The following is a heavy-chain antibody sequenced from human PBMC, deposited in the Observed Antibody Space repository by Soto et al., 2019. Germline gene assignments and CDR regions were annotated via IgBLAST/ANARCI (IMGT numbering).Heavy chain of an antibody. CDR1: GFSLTTYDMG. CDR2: IYWDDDK. J-gene: IGHJ4*02. CDR3: AHAGDYDLLTFDH. D-gene: IGHD4-17*01. Sequence: GSGPTCEPAQTLTLTCAFSGFSLTTYDMGVAWIRQPPGKALEWLALIYWDDDKRYSPSLKDRLAISKDTSRNQVVLTITNMDPGDTATYFCAHAGDYDLLTFDHWGPGTLVTVSS. V-gene: IGHV2-5*02.